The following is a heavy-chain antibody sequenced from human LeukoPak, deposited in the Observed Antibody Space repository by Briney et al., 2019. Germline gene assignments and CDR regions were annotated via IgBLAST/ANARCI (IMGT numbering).Heavy chain of an antibody. CDR3: ARDVAATGTTPAFDI. J-gene: IGHJ3*02. CDR1: GFTFSDYT. D-gene: IGHD1-1*01. V-gene: IGHV3-21*01. Sequence: GSLRLSCAASGFTFSDYTMNWVRQAPGKGLEWVSSISSSSSYIYYADSVKGRFTISRDNAKNSLCLQMNSLRAEDTAVYYCARDVAATGTTPAFDIWGQGTMVTVSS. CDR2: ISSSSSYI.